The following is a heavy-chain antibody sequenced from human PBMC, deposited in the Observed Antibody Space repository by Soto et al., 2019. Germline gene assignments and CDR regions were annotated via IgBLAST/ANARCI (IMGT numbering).Heavy chain of an antibody. D-gene: IGHD5-18*01. CDR3: ARDQDTAIVHGMDV. CDR2: IWNDGSYK. V-gene: IGHV3-33*01. CDR1: GFTFSSYA. J-gene: IGHJ6*02. Sequence: GGSLRLSCAASGFTFSSYAIHWVRQAPGKGLEWVAVIWNDGSYKYYADSVKGRFSISRDNSKNTLYLQMTSLRAEDTAVYYCARDQDTAIVHGMDVWGQGTTVT.